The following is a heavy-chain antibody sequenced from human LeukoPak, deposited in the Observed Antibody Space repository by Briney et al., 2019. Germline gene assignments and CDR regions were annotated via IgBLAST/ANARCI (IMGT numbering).Heavy chain of an antibody. Sequence: PGGSLRLSCAASGFTFSSYAMSWVRQAPGKGLEWVSCISGSGGGTYYADSVKGRFTISRDSSKNTVSLQMNSLRAEDTAVYYCAKGGMGYSGAYYVGYWGQGTLVTVSS. V-gene: IGHV3-23*01. CDR1: GFTFSSYA. J-gene: IGHJ4*02. CDR2: ISGSGGGT. D-gene: IGHD1-26*01. CDR3: AKGGMGYSGAYYVGY.